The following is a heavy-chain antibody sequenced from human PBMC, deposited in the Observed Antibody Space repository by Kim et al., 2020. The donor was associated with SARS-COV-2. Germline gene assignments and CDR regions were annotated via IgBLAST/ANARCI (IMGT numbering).Heavy chain of an antibody. CDR1: GGSINFYL. J-gene: IGHJ4*02. CDR2: VFYTGDA. CDR3: ARRAYSGHEVFDY. Sequence: SETLSLTCTVSGGSINFYLWNFILHSPGKGLDWLGYVFYTGDANYAPSLGNRLHISVDMSKNQFSLRLSSVTAADTAIYYCARRAYSGHEVFDYWGQGGLVTVSS. V-gene: IGHV4-59*13. D-gene: IGHD2-15*01.